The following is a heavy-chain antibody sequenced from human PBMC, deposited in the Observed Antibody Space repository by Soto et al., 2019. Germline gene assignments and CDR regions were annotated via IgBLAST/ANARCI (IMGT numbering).Heavy chain of an antibody. CDR3: ARVRLLVRLGWFDP. CDR2: INHSGST. Sequence: QVQLQQWGAGLLKPSETLSLTCAVYGGSFSGYYWSRIRQPPGKGLAWIGEINHSGSTNYNPSLKSRVTISVDTSKNQCALELSSVPAADTAVYDGARVRLLVRLGWFDPWGQGTLVTVS. V-gene: IGHV4-34*01. CDR1: GGSFSGYY. J-gene: IGHJ5*02. D-gene: IGHD6-13*01.